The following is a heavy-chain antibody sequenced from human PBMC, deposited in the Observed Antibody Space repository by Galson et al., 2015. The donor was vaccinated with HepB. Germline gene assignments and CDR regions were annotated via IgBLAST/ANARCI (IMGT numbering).Heavy chain of an antibody. J-gene: IGHJ4*02. CDR1: GYTFTSYG. V-gene: IGHV1-18*01. CDR3: ARRGDYYDSSGYYY. CDR2: ISAYNGNT. Sequence: SVKVSCKASGYTFTSYGISWVRQAPGQGLEWMGWISAYNGNTNYAQKLQGRVTMTTDTSTSTAYMELRSLRSDDTAMYYCARRGDYYDSSGYYYWGQGTLVTVSS. D-gene: IGHD3-22*01.